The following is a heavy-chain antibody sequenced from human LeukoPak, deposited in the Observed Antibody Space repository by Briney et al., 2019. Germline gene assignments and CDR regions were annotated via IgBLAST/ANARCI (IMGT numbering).Heavy chain of an antibody. Sequence: ASVKVSCKASGYTFTGYYMHWVRQAPGQGLEWMGWINPNSGGTNYAQKFQGRVTMTRDTSISTAYMEPSRLRSDDTAVYYCARDYYGSGSLYYYYYYGMDVWGQGTTVTVSS. V-gene: IGHV1-2*02. CDR3: ARDYYGSGSLYYYYYYGMDV. CDR1: GYTFTGYY. J-gene: IGHJ6*02. D-gene: IGHD3-10*01. CDR2: INPNSGGT.